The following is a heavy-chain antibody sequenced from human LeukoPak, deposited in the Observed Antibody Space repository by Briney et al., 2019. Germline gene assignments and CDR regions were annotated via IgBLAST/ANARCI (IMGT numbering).Heavy chain of an antibody. CDR3: TRGKYSGFDI. D-gene: IGHD2-21*01. Sequence: SQTLSLTCAISGDSVVTNNVAWNWIRRSPSRGLEWLGRTYLRSKWYNEYAVSVKSRITINPDTSRNHFSLQLNPVIPEDTAVYYCTRGKYSGFDIWGQGTMVTASS. CDR2: TYLRSKWYN. J-gene: IGHJ3*02. V-gene: IGHV6-1*01. CDR1: GDSVVTNNVA.